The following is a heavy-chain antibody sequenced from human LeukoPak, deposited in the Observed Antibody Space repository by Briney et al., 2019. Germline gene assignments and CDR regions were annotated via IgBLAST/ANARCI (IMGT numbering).Heavy chain of an antibody. CDR3: ARDSAAMVKFYRYYFDY. D-gene: IGHD5-18*01. CDR2: IKQDGSEK. J-gene: IGHJ4*02. V-gene: IGHV3-7*01. Sequence: HPGGSLRLSCAAFGFTFSSYWMSWVRQAPGKGLEWVANIKQDGSEKYYVDSVKGRFTISRHNAKNSLYLQMNSLRAEDTAVYYCARDSAAMVKFYRYYFDYWGQGTLVTVSS. CDR1: GFTFSSYW.